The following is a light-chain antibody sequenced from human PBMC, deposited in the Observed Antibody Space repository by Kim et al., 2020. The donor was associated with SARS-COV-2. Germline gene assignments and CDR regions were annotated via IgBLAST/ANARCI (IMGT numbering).Light chain of an antibody. J-gene: IGKJ4*01. Sequence: VSPGERVTLSCRASQSFSSRLAWFQQRPGQAPRLVIYETSTTATRIPGRFSGSWLGAEFTPTISSQDSDDAAVYYCQHDNSWPLTFGEGTKVDIK. CDR3: QHDNSWPLT. CDR1: QSFSSR. V-gene: IGKV3-15*01. CDR2: ETS.